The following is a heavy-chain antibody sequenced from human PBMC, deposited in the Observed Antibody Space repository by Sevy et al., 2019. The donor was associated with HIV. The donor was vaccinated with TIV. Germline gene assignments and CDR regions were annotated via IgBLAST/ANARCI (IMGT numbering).Heavy chain of an antibody. CDR3: AREMEGVPGRAFDI. J-gene: IGHJ3*02. CDR2: ISSSGSTI. CDR1: RFTFSDYY. V-gene: IGHV3-11*01. D-gene: IGHD6-19*01. Sequence: GGSLRLSCAASRFTFSDYYMSWIRQAPGKGLEWLSYISSSGSTIYYADSVKGRFTISRDNAKNALYLQMKSLRAEDAAVYYCAREMEGVPGRAFDIWGQGTMVTVSS.